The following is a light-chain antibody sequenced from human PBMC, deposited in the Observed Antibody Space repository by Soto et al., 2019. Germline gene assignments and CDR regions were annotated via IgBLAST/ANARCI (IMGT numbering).Light chain of an antibody. CDR3: QQYYSYLRT. CDR2: AAS. CDR1: QGISSY. Sequence: TQMTQSPSSFSASTGDRVTITCRASQGISSYLAWYQQKPGKAPKLLIYAASTLQSGVPSRFSGSGSGTDFTLTISCLQSEDFATYYCQQYYSYLRTFGQGTKVDI. V-gene: IGKV1-8*01. J-gene: IGKJ1*01.